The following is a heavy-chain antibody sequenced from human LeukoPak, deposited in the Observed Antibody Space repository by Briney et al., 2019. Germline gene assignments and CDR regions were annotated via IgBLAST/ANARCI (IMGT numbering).Heavy chain of an antibody. D-gene: IGHD3-10*01. CDR1: GFTFSSYA. CDR3: ARQGNYGSGSYVRDAFDI. V-gene: IGHV3-30-3*01. J-gene: IGHJ3*02. CDR2: ISYDGSNK. Sequence: HPGRSLTLSCAASGFTFSSYAMHWVRQAPRKGLEWVAVISYDGSNKYYADSVKGRFTISRDNSKNTVYLQMNSLRAEDTAVYYCARQGNYGSGSYVRDAFDIWGQGTMVTVSS.